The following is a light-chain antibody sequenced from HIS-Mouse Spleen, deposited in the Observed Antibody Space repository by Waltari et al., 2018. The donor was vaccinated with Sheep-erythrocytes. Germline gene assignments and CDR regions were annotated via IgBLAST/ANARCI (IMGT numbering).Light chain of an antibody. CDR2: EVS. CDR3: SSNTSSSTVV. Sequence: QSALTQPASVSGSPGQSITISCTGTSSDVGGYNYVSWYQQHPGKAPKLMIYEVSNRPSGVSNRFSGLQAEDEADYYCSSNTSSSTVVFGGGTKLTVL. V-gene: IGLV2-14*01. J-gene: IGLJ2*01. CDR1: SSDVGGYNY.